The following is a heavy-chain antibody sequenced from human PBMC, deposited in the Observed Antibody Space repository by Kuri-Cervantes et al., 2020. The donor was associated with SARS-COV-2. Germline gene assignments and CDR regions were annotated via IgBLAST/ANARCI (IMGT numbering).Heavy chain of an antibody. D-gene: IGHD3-3*01. Sequence: SVKVSCKASGGTFSSYGISWVRQAPGQGLEWMGGIIPTFGIENYAQKFQGRVTITTDESTSTAYMELSSLRSEDTAVYYCARTLPRKRFLEWLPPGHYYYYMDVWGKGTTVTVSS. J-gene: IGHJ6*03. CDR3: ARTLPRKRFLEWLPPGHYYYYMDV. CDR2: IIPTFGIE. V-gene: IGHV1-69*05. CDR1: GGTFSSYG.